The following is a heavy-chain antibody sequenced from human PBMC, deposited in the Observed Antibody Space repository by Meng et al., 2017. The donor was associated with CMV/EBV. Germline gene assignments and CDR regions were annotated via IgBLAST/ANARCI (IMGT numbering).Heavy chain of an antibody. CDR3: ARETYYYDSSGYYNWFDP. CDR2: INPNSGGT. CDR1: GYTFTGYY. Sequence: ASVKVSCKASGYTFTGYYMHWVRQAPGQGLEWMGWINPNSGGTNYAQKFQGRVTMTRDTSISTAYMELSRLRSDDTAVYYCARETYYYDSSGYYNWFDPWGQGTLVTVSS. J-gene: IGHJ5*02. V-gene: IGHV1-2*02. D-gene: IGHD3-22*01.